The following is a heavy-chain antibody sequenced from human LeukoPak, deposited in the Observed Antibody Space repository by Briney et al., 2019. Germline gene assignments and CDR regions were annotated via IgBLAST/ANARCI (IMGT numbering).Heavy chain of an antibody. CDR3: ANSLHSPLAAPGY. V-gene: IGHV3-23*01. CDR1: GFTFSSYA. CDR2: ISGSGGST. Sequence: GGSLRLSCAASGFTFSSYAMSWVRQAPGKGLEWVSAISGSGGSTYYADSVKGRFTISRDNSKNTLYLQMNSLRAEDTAVYYCANSLHSPLAAPGYWGQGTLVTVSS. J-gene: IGHJ4*02. D-gene: IGHD6-6*01.